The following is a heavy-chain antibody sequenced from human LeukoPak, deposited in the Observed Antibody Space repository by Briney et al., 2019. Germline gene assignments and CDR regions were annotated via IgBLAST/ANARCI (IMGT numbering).Heavy chain of an antibody. J-gene: IGHJ3*02. CDR2: INHSGST. D-gene: IGHD2-2*02. V-gene: IGHV4-34*01. Sequence: SETLSLTCAVYGGSFSGYYWSWIHQPPGKGLEWIGEINHSGSTNYNPSLRSRVTISVDTSKNQFSLKLSSVTAADTAVYYCARTGYCSSTSCYIFRRGNAFDIWGQGTMVTVSS. CDR1: GGSFSGYY. CDR3: ARTGYCSSTSCYIFRRGNAFDI.